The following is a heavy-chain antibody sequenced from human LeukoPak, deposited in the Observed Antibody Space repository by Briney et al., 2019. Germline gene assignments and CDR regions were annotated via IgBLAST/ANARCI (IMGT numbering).Heavy chain of an antibody. CDR1: GYTLTSYG. CDR2: ISAYNGNT. CDR3: ARDSSSWQYYYYYMDV. J-gene: IGHJ6*03. D-gene: IGHD6-13*01. Sequence: ASVKVSCKASGYTLTSYGISWVRQAPGQGLEWMGWISAYNGNTNYAQKLQGRVTMTTDTSTSTAYMELRSLRSDDTAVYYCARDSSSWQYYYYYMDVWGKGTTVTISS. V-gene: IGHV1-18*01.